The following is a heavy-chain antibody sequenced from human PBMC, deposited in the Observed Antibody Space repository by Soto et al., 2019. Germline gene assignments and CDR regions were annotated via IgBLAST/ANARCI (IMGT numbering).Heavy chain of an antibody. V-gene: IGHV4-31*03. D-gene: IGHD4-17*01. CDR1: GGSISSGGYY. CDR3: ARSPEATVTAFDY. J-gene: IGHJ4*02. CDR2: IYYSGST. Sequence: QVQLQESGPGLVKPSQTLSLTCTVSGGSISSGGYYWSWIRQHPGKGLEWIGYIYYSGSTYYNPSLKSRVTISVDTSKNQCSLKLSSVTAADTAVYSCARSPEATVTAFDYWGQGTLVTVCS.